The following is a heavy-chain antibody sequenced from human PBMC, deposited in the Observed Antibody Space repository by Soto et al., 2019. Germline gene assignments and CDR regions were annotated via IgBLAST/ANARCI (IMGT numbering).Heavy chain of an antibody. V-gene: IGHV4-30-4*01. J-gene: IGHJ4*02. CDR2: IYYSGNT. CDR1: GGSTSSDNY. Sequence: SETLSLTCTVSGGSTSSDNYWSWIRQPPGKGLEWIGHIYYSGNTDYNPSLKSRLAISIDTSKNQFSLKLSSVTAADTAVYFCAREGGESSDGLYYFDSWGQGSLVTVSA. D-gene: IGHD3-16*01. CDR3: AREGGESSDGLYYFDS.